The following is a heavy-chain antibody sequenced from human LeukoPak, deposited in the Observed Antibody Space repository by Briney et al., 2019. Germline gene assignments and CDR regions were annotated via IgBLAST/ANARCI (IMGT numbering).Heavy chain of an antibody. D-gene: IGHD6-13*01. Sequence: GESLKISCKGSGDRSTSYWIGWVRQMPGKGLEWMGIIYRGDSDTRYSPSFQGQVTISADKSISTAYLPWSSLKSSDTAMYYCAAGIAARGKYYFDYWGQGTLVTVSS. CDR2: IYRGDSDT. V-gene: IGHV5-51*01. CDR3: AAGIAARGKYYFDY. J-gene: IGHJ4*02. CDR1: GDRSTSYW.